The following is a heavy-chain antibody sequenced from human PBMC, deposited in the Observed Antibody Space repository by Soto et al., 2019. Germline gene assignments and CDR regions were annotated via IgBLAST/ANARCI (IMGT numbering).Heavy chain of an antibody. J-gene: IGHJ4*02. CDR2: IYYSGST. Sequence: KPSETLSLTCTVSGGSVSSGSYYWSWIRQPPGKGLEWIGYIYYSGSTNYNPSLKSRVTISVDTSKNQFSLKLSSVTAADTAVYYCASFLRTYKTFDYWGQGTLVTVSS. D-gene: IGHD1-1*01. CDR1: GGSVSSGSYY. V-gene: IGHV4-61*01. CDR3: ASFLRTYKTFDY.